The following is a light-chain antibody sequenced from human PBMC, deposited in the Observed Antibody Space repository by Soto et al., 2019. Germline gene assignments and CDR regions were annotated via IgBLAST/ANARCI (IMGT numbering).Light chain of an antibody. CDR1: QSVSSN. Sequence: EIVMTQSPATLSVSPGERATLSCRASQSVSSNLAWYQQKPGQAPRLLIYGASTRATGIPARFSGSGSGTEFTLTISSLQSEDFAVYNCQQYNNWPLTWTFGQGTKVEIK. J-gene: IGKJ1*01. V-gene: IGKV3-15*01. CDR3: QQYNNWPLTWT. CDR2: GAS.